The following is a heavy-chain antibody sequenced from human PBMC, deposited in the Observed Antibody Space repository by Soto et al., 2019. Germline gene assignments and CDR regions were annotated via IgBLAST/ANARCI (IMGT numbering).Heavy chain of an antibody. V-gene: IGHV4-34*01. D-gene: IGHD3-3*01. J-gene: IGHJ5*02. CDR2: INHTGGT. Sequence: SETLSLTCALYGGSVNGYYSNWIRQPPGKRLEWIGEINHTGGTHYNQSLKSRVTMSVDTSKNQFSLRLSSVTAADTAIYYCATRITVFGLLIPPFDPWGQGTQVTVSS. CDR3: ATRITVFGLLIPPFDP. CDR1: GGSVNGYY.